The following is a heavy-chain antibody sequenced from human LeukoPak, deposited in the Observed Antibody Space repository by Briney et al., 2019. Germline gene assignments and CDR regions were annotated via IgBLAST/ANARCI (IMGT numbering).Heavy chain of an antibody. J-gene: IGHJ4*02. D-gene: IGHD2-15*01. Sequence: GGSLRLSCAASGFTFATYAMSWVRKAPGKGLDFVSFISGSGVTTFYADSVKGRFTISRDNSNNTLYLQMNSLRAEDTAVYYCAKDRYADYSFDSWGQGALVTVSS. V-gene: IGHV3-23*01. CDR3: AKDRYADYSFDS. CDR2: ISGSGVTT. CDR1: GFTFATYA.